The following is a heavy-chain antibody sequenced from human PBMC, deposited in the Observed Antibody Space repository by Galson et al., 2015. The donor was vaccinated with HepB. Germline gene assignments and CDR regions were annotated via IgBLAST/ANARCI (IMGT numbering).Heavy chain of an antibody. Sequence: SETLSLTCTVSGDSISSYYWNWIRQPPGQGLEWIGYAYYTGSTNYNPSLESRVTISLDTSKSQFSLRLTSVTAADTALYYCARGTYPTSGYYYMDAFDIWGQGTMVTVSS. CDR2: AYYTGST. D-gene: IGHD3-22*01. CDR1: GDSISSYY. J-gene: IGHJ3*02. V-gene: IGHV4-59*01. CDR3: ARGTYPTSGYYYMDAFDI.